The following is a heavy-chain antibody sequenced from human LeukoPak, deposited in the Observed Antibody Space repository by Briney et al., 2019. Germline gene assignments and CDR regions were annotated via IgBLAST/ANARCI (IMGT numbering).Heavy chain of an antibody. CDR1: GSPFSNFA. V-gene: IGHV3-23*01. CDR3: AKDLVGATNY. D-gene: IGHD1-26*01. Sequence: GGSLRLSCAASGSPFSNFAMSWVRQAPGKGLEWVSAISGGGSSTHYADSVKGRFTISRDNSKNTLYLQMNSLRAEDTAIFYCAKDLVGATNYWGQGTLVAVSS. CDR2: ISGGGSST. J-gene: IGHJ4*02.